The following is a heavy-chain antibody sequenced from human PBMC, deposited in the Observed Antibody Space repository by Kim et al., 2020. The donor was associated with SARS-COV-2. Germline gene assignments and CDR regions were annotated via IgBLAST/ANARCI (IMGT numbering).Heavy chain of an antibody. CDR2: ISGSGGST. V-gene: IGHV3-23*01. CDR3: AKQLVVVAASPSYFDY. Sequence: GGSLRLSCAASGFTFSSYAMSWVRQAPGKGLEWVSAISGSGGSTYYADSVKGRFTISRDNSKNTLYLQMNSLRAEDPAVYYCAKQLVVVAASPSYFDYWGQGTLVTVSS. CDR1: GFTFSSYA. J-gene: IGHJ4*02. D-gene: IGHD2-15*01.